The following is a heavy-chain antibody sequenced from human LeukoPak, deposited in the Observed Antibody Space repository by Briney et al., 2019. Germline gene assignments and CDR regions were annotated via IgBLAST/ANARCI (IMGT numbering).Heavy chain of an antibody. Sequence: GGSLRLSCAASGFTFSSYAMHWVRQAPGKGLEYVSAISSNGGSTYYANSVKGRFTISRDNSKNTLYLQMNSLRAEDTAVYYCAATYYDFWSGSYNWFDPWGEGTLVTVSS. D-gene: IGHD3-3*01. CDR2: ISSNGGST. J-gene: IGHJ5*02. V-gene: IGHV3-64*01. CDR3: AATYYDFWSGSYNWFDP. CDR1: GFTFSSYA.